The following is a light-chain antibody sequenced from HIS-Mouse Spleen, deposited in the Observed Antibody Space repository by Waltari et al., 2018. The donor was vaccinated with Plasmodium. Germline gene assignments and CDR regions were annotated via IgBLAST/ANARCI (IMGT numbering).Light chain of an antibody. CDR2: AAS. V-gene: IGKV1-9*01. J-gene: IGKJ3*01. CDR1: QGISSY. Sequence: DIQLTQSPSSLSASVGDRVTITCRASQGISSYLAWSHLKPGKAPKLLIYAASTLQIGVPSRVSGSGSGTEFTLTISSRQPEDFATYYCQQRNSHALVTFGPGTKVDIK. CDR3: QQRNSHALVT.